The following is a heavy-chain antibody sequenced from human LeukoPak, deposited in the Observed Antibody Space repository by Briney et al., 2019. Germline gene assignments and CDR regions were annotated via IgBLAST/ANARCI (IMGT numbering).Heavy chain of an antibody. J-gene: IGHJ4*02. CDR1: GGAIGSDGDY. V-gene: IGHV4-31*03. Sequence: SETLSLTCTVSGGAIGSDGDYWTWIRQHPEKGLEWIGYIHHSGSTYYSPSLKSRISISVDTSKSQFSLRLTDVTAEDTALYYCSRGLHDYGDSNYYFDQWGRGTQVTVSS. D-gene: IGHD4-17*01. CDR2: IHHSGST. CDR3: SRGLHDYGDSNYYFDQ.